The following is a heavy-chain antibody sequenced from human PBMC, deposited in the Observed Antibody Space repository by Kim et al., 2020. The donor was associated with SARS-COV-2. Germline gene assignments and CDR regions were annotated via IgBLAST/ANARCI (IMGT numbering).Heavy chain of an antibody. Sequence: SETLSLTCAVYGGSFSGYYWSWIRQPPGKGLEWIGEINHSGSTNYNPSLKSRVTISVDTSKNQFSLKLSSVTAADTAVYYCARVVVVAAIGNYYYMDVWGKGTTVTVSS. CDR2: INHSGST. CDR1: GGSFSGYY. V-gene: IGHV4-34*01. CDR3: ARVVVVAAIGNYYYMDV. D-gene: IGHD2-15*01. J-gene: IGHJ6*03.